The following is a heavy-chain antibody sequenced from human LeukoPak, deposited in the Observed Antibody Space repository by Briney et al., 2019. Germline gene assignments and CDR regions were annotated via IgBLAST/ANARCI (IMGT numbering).Heavy chain of an antibody. Sequence: GGSLRLSCAASVFTFNSYAMHWVRQAPAKGLEWVAVISYDESHKYYADSVKGRFTTSRDNSRNTVDLHMNNLRVEDTAKYYCAMGPDTALVKNYYMDVWGTGTTVTISS. D-gene: IGHD5-18*01. J-gene: IGHJ6*03. CDR2: ISYDESHK. CDR1: VFTFNSYA. CDR3: AMGPDTALVKNYYMDV. V-gene: IGHV3-30*04.